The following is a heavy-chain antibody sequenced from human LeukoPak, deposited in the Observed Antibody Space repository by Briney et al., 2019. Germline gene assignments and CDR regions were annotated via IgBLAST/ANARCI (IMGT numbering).Heavy chain of an antibody. D-gene: IGHD3-3*01. Sequence: GGSLRLSCAASGFTFSYYWMTWVRQAPGKGLEWVSAISGSGGSTYYADSVKGRFTISRDNSKNTLYLQMNSLRAEDTAVYYCARDGADFWSGYPPGMDVWGQGTTVTVSS. CDR3: ARDGADFWSGYPPGMDV. CDR2: ISGSGGST. J-gene: IGHJ6*02. V-gene: IGHV3-23*01. CDR1: GFTFSYYW.